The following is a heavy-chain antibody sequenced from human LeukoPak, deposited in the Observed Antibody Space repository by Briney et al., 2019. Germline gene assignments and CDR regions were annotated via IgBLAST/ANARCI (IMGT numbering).Heavy chain of an antibody. V-gene: IGHV3-48*04. CDR2: TSSSSSTI. D-gene: IGHD3-10*01. CDR3: ARFGSGSVDAFDI. J-gene: IGHJ3*02. CDR1: GFTFSGYD. Sequence: GGSLRLSCAASGFTFSGYDMSWVRQAPGKGLEWVSYTSSSSSTIYYADSVKSRFTISRDNAKNSLYLQMNSLRAEDTAVYYCARFGSGSVDAFDIWGQGTMVTVSS.